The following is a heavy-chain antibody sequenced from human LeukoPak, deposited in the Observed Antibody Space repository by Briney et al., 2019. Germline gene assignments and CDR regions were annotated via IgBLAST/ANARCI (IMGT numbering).Heavy chain of an antibody. CDR2: INSHSGGT. Sequence: ASVKLSCKASGYTLSGHYMHWVRQPPGQGLEWMGWINSHSGGTNYAQKFQGGLTLTRDTSISPASMGVSRLGSDELTVYYCASVLYCGGDCRGYYYYGLDVWGQGTTVTVSS. CDR3: ASVLYCGGDCRGYYYYGLDV. J-gene: IGHJ6*02. CDR1: GYTLSGHY. D-gene: IGHD2-21*02. V-gene: IGHV1-2*02.